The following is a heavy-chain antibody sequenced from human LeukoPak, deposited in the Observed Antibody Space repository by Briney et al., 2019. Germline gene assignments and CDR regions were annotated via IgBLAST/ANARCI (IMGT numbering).Heavy chain of an antibody. J-gene: IGHJ5*02. CDR1: GYTFTSYD. CDR2: MNPNSGNT. Sequence: ASVKVSCKASGYTFTSYDINWVRQATGQGLEWMGWMNPNSGNTGYAQKFQGRVTMTRNTSISTAYMELSSLRSEDTAVYYCARGRKQQLVRNWFDPWGQGTLVTVSS. D-gene: IGHD6-13*01. V-gene: IGHV1-8*01. CDR3: ARGRKQQLVRNWFDP.